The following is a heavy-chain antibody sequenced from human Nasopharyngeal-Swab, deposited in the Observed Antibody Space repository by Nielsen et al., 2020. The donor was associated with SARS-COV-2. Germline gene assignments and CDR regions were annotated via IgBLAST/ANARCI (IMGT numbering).Heavy chain of an antibody. V-gene: IGHV1-46*01. CDR3: ARDRYGSGSFLGY. CDR2: INPSGGSA. J-gene: IGHJ4*02. D-gene: IGHD3-10*01. Sequence: WVRQAPGQGLEWMGIINPSGGSATYAQRFQGKVIMTRDTSTSTVFMELSSLKSEDTAVYYCARDRYGSGSFLGYWGQGTLVTVSS.